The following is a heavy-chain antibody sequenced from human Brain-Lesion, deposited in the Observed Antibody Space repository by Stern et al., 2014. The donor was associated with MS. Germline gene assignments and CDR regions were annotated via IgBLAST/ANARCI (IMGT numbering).Heavy chain of an antibody. CDR3: AGAFGKYELLESFHM. Sequence: VQLLESGPGLVKPSQTLSLACAVSGASVGGGDWYWSWIRQPPGKGLEWLGHIYYSGTTYYKLSLKSRLIISLDTSKNQFSLNLTSVTAADTAVYYCAGAFGKYELLESFHMWGQGTMVTVSS. V-gene: IGHV4-30-4*01. D-gene: IGHD1-1*01. CDR2: IYYSGTT. CDR1: GASVGGGDWY. J-gene: IGHJ3*02.